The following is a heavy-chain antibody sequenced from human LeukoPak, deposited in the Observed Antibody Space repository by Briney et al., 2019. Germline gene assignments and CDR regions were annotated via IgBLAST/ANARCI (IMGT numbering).Heavy chain of an antibody. Sequence: PGRCLRLSCAASGFTFSSYDMHWVRQAPGKGLEWVALIWYDGSNKNYADSVKGRFTISRDNSKNTLFLQMNSLRAEDTAVYYCAREASDAFDIWGQGTMGTVSS. CDR3: AREASDAFDI. CDR1: GFTFSSYD. CDR2: IWYDGSNK. J-gene: IGHJ3*02. V-gene: IGHV3-33*01.